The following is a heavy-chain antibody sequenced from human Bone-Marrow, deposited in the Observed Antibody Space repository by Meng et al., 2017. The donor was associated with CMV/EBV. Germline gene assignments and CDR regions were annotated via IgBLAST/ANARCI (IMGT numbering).Heavy chain of an antibody. Sequence: GGSLRLSCAASGFTFDDYAMHWVRQAPGKGLEWVSSISSSSSYIYYADSVKGRFTISRDNAKNSLYLQMNSLRAEDTAVYYCARDIVVTTVDGMDVWGQGTTVTVSS. CDR1: GFTFDDYA. CDR3: ARDIVVTTVDGMDV. CDR2: ISSSSSYI. V-gene: IGHV3-21*01. D-gene: IGHD3-22*01. J-gene: IGHJ6*02.